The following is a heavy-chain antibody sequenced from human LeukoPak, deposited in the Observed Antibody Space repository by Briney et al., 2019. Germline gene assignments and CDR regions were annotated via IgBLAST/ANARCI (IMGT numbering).Heavy chain of an antibody. D-gene: IGHD3-10*01. V-gene: IGHV3-7*01. CDR3: ARERMYSGSGSTYHYYDY. J-gene: IGHJ4*02. Sequence: PGRSLRLSCAAAGLLFISCWMSWVRQSAENWLEWVAYITPDASEKYSVYSVKGRFTISRDNAKNALYLEMNSLRVGDTAVYYCARERMYSGSGSTYHYYDYWGQGTLITVSS. CDR1: GLLFISCW. CDR2: ITPDASEK.